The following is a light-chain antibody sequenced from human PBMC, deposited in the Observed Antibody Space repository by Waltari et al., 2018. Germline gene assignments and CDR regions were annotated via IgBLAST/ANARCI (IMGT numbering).Light chain of an antibody. CDR2: KDT. Sequence: SYELTQPPSVSVSPGQTARIPCSGDALPKQYSFWYQQRSGQDPVVVIYKDTERPSGIPERFSGSSSGTRVTLTISGVQAEDEADYYCQSTDNSGTYVVFGGGTKLTVL. CDR3: QSTDNSGTYVV. J-gene: IGLJ2*01. V-gene: IGLV3-25*03. CDR1: ALPKQY.